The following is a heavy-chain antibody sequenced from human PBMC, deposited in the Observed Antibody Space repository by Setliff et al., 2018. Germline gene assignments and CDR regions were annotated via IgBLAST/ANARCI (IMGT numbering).Heavy chain of an antibody. CDR1: GGSFSGYY. J-gene: IGHJ4*02. Sequence: PSETLSLTCAVYGGSFSGYYWSWIRQPPGKGLEWIGEINHSGSTNDNPSLKSRVTISEDTSRSQFSLKLTSVTTADTAVYYCALSDHYPFYYDYWGLGTLVTVSS. V-gene: IGHV4-34*01. CDR3: ALSDHYPFYYDY. D-gene: IGHD3-3*01. CDR2: INHSGST.